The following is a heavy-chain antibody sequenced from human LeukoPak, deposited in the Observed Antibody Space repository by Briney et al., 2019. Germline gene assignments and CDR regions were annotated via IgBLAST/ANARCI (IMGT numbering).Heavy chain of an antibody. CDR1: GGSISSYY. CDR3: ARVGGTNYYYYGMDV. J-gene: IGHJ6*02. CDR2: IYDSGST. Sequence: SETLSLTCTVSGGSISSYYWSWIRQPPGKGLEWIGYIYDSGSTNYNPSLKSRVTISVDTSKNQFSLKLSSVTTADTAVYYCARVGGTNYYYYGMDVWGQGTTVTVSS. V-gene: IGHV4-59*01. D-gene: IGHD1-1*01.